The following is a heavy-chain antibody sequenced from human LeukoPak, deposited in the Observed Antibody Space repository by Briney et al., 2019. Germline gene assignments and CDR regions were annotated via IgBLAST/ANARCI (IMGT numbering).Heavy chain of an antibody. CDR2: ISGSGGST. Sequence: GGSLRLSCAASGFTFSSYAMSWVRQAPGKGLEWVSAISGSGGSTYYADSVKGRFTISRDNSKNTLYLQMNSLRAEDTAVYYCAKDPRHDSSGYYLGSYYFDYWGQGTLVTVSS. J-gene: IGHJ4*02. V-gene: IGHV3-23*01. CDR1: GFTFSSYA. D-gene: IGHD3-22*01. CDR3: AKDPRHDSSGYYLGSYYFDY.